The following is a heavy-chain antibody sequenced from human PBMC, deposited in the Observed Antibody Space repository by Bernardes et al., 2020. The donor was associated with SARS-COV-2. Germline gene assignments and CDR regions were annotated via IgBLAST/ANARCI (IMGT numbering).Heavy chain of an antibody. J-gene: IGHJ6*02. Sequence: SETLSLTCTVNGGSFSGCYWSWLRQSPGKGLEWIGEITYSGNTSYNPSLRSRVAMSLDTSTRQFSLNLTSVTAADTAVFYCARGGKGFSYGSYYFGMNVWGQGTSVTVSS. CDR3: ARGGKGFSYGSYYFGMNV. CDR1: GGSFSGCY. CDR2: ITYSGNT. V-gene: IGHV4-34*01. D-gene: IGHD5-18*01.